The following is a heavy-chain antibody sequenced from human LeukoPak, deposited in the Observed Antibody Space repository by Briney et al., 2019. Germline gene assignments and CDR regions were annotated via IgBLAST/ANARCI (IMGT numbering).Heavy chain of an antibody. CDR1: GYSISSGYY. J-gene: IGHJ4*02. D-gene: IGHD3-3*02. CDR3: ARLRRSRLAEFDY. Sequence: SETLSLTCTVSGYSISSGYYWGWIRQPPGKGLTWIGSISHSGSTYYNPSLKSRVTISVDTSKNQFSLKQSSLTAADTAVYYCARLRRSRLAEFDYWGQGTLVTVSS. V-gene: IGHV4-38-2*02. CDR2: ISHSGST.